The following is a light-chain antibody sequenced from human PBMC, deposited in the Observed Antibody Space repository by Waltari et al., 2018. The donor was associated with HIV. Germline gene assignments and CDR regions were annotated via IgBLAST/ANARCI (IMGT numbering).Light chain of an antibody. V-gene: IGKV4-1*01. CDR1: QSLLYSPNNKNF. Sequence: DIVMTQTPDSLIVYPGERASINCRSNQSLLYSPNNKNFLVWYQQKPGQPPKLLIYWASSRESGVPARFSGSGSGTNFTLTISSLQPEDVATYFCQQYFSTPWTFGQGTKV. CDR2: WAS. CDR3: QQYFSTPWT. J-gene: IGKJ1*01.